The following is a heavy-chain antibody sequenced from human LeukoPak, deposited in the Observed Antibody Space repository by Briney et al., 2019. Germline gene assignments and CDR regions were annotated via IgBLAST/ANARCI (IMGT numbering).Heavy chain of an antibody. Sequence: SETLSLTCTVSGYSISSGYYWGWIRQPPGKGLEWIGSIYHSGSTNYNPSLKSRVTISVDTSKNQFSLKLTSATAADTAVYYCARPYSNYVGNDAFAIWGQGTMVTVSS. D-gene: IGHD4-11*01. CDR1: GYSISSGYY. CDR2: IYHSGST. CDR3: ARPYSNYVGNDAFAI. V-gene: IGHV4-38-2*02. J-gene: IGHJ3*02.